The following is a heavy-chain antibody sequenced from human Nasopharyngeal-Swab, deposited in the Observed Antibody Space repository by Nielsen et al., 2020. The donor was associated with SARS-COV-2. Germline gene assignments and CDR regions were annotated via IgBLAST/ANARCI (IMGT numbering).Heavy chain of an antibody. D-gene: IGHD3-22*01. CDR3: AKDDNYYDSSGYGN. J-gene: IGHJ4*02. CDR2: ISYDGSNK. CDR1: GFTFSSYG. V-gene: IGHV3-30*18. Sequence: GGSLRLSYAASGFTFSSYGMHWVRQAPGKGLEWVAVISYDGSNKYYADSVKGRFTISRDNSKNTLYLQMNSLRAEDTAVYYCAKDDNYYDSSGYGNWGQGTLVTVSS.